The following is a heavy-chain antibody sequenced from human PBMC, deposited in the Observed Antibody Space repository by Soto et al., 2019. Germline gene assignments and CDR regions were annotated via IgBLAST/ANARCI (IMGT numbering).Heavy chain of an antibody. V-gene: IGHV3-30-3*01. CDR3: ARQPHCSGGSCYSWAGDY. D-gene: IGHD2-15*01. J-gene: IGHJ4*02. CDR2: ISYDGSNK. CDR1: GFTFSSYA. Sequence: QVQLVESGGGVVQPGRSLRLSCAASGFTFSSYAMHWVRQAPGKGLEWVAVISYDGSNKYYADSVKGRFTISRDNSKNPLYLQMNSLGAEDTAVYYCARQPHCSGGSCYSWAGDYWGQGTLVTVSS.